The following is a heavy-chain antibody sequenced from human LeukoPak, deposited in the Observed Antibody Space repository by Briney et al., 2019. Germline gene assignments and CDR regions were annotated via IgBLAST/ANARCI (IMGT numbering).Heavy chain of an antibody. CDR2: GLYTGNT. CDR3: ARINDFWSGPTLDV. CDR1: GGSIAVNHYY. D-gene: IGHD3-3*01. Sequence: SETLSLTCSVSGGSIAVNHYYWGWTRQPPGKGLEWIGSGLYTGNTYSNPSLRSRVTISIDRSKNQFSLKLNSVTAADTAVYYCARINDFWSGPTLDVWGQGTTVTVSS. V-gene: IGHV4-39*07. J-gene: IGHJ6*02.